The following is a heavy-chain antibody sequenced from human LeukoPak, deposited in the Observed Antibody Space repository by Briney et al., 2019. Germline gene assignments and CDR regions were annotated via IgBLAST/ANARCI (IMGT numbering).Heavy chain of an antibody. D-gene: IGHD4-17*01. CDR3: AKEVTVTTKTYFYYYYGMDV. CDR2: ISYDGSNK. Sequence: GGSLRLSCAASGFTFSSYGMHWVRQAPAKGLEWVAVISYDGSNKYYAASVKGRFTISRDNSKTTLYLQMNSLRAEDTAVYYCAKEVTVTTKTYFYYYYGMDVWGQGTTVTVSS. CDR1: GFTFSSYG. J-gene: IGHJ6*02. V-gene: IGHV3-30*18.